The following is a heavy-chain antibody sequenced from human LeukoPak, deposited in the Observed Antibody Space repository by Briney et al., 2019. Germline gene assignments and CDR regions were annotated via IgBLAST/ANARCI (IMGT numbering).Heavy chain of an antibody. CDR1: GFSLSTSAVG. Sequence: SGPTLVHPTQTLTLTCTFSGFSLSTSAVGVGWIRQPPGKALEWLALIYWDDDKRYSPSLKSRLTITKDTSKNQVVLTMTNMDPVDTATYYCVRFSSSFIWFDPWGQGTLVTVCS. J-gene: IGHJ5*01. V-gene: IGHV2-5*02. D-gene: IGHD6-6*01. CDR2: IYWDDDK. CDR3: VRFSSSFIWFDP.